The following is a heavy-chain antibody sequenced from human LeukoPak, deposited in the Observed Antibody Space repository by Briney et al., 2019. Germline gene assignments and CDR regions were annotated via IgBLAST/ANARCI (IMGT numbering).Heavy chain of an antibody. Sequence: GGSLRLSCAASGFMFSSYSMNWVRQAPGKGLEWVSYISGSSGSIDYVDSVKGRFTISRDNAKNSLYLQMNSLRAEDTAVYYCARDSSYYDILTGLNWFDPWGQGTLVTVSS. J-gene: IGHJ5*02. CDR2: ISGSSGSI. V-gene: IGHV3-48*04. CDR1: GFMFSSYS. CDR3: ARDSSYYDILTGLNWFDP. D-gene: IGHD3-9*01.